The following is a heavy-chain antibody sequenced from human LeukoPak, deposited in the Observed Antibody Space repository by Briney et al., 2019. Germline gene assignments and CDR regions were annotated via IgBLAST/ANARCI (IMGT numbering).Heavy chain of an antibody. V-gene: IGHV3-21*01. J-gene: IGHJ4*02. CDR2: ISSSSSYI. CDR3: AREIVLIPAAPPGFDY. Sequence: GGSLRLSCAGSGFTFSRYSINWVRQAPGKGLEWVSSISSSSSYIYYADSVKGRFTISRDNAKNSVYLQMNSLRVEDTAVYYCAREIVLIPAAPPGFDYWGQGTLVAVSS. D-gene: IGHD2-2*01. CDR1: GFTFSRYS.